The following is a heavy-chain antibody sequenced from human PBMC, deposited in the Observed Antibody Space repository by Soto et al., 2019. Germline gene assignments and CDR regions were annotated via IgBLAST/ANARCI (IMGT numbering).Heavy chain of an antibody. CDR2: INPSGGSS. CDR1: GYTFTSYY. J-gene: IGHJ6*02. D-gene: IGHD3-10*01. CDR3: ARGSNGSGTIYYYYGMDV. Sequence: ASVKVSCKASGYTFTSYYMHWVRQAPGQGLEWMGIINPSGGSSSYAQKFQGRVTMTRDTSTSTVYMELSSLRSEDTAVYYCARGSNGSGTIYYYYGMDVWGQGTTVTV. V-gene: IGHV1-46*01.